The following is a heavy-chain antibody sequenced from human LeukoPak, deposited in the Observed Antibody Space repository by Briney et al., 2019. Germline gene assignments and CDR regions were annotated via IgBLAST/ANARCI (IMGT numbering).Heavy chain of an antibody. V-gene: IGHV3-7*03. J-gene: IGHJ3*02. D-gene: IGHD2-15*01. CDR3: ARAGLSGGSCYAFDI. CDR2: IKQDGSEK. CDR1: GFTFSSYW. Sequence: GGSLRLSCAASGFTFSSYWMSWVRQAPGKGLEWVANIKQDGSEKYYVDSVKGRFTISRDNAKNSLYLQMNSLRAEDMAVYYCARAGLSGGSCYAFDIWGQGTMVTVSS.